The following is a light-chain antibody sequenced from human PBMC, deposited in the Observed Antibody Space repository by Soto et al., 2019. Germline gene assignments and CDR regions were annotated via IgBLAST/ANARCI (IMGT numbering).Light chain of an antibody. Sequence: QPLLTQPASVSLSPGHSITISCTGTSSDVGGYNYVSWYQQHPGKAPKLMIYEVSNRPSGVSNRFSGSKSGNTASLTISGLQAEDEADYYCSSYTSSSSYVFGAGTKVTVL. CDR2: EVS. CDR3: SSYTSSSSYV. J-gene: IGLJ1*01. V-gene: IGLV2-14*01. CDR1: SSDVGGYNY.